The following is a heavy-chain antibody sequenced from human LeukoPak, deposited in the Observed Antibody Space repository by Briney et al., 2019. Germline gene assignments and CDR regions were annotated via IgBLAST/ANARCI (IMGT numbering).Heavy chain of an antibody. CDR1: GFTFSTYW. CDR3: ARVLPAASRDY. D-gene: IGHD2-2*01. V-gene: IGHV3-7*01. CDR2: IKQDGSDK. Sequence: GGSLRLSCAASGFTFSTYWMSWVRQAPGKGLERVANIKQDGSDKFYVDSVKGRFTISRDNAKNSMYLQMNSLRAEDTAVYYCARVLPAASRDYWGQGTLVTVSS. J-gene: IGHJ4*02.